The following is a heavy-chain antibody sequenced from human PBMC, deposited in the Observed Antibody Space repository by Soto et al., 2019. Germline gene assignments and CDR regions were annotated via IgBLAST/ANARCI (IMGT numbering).Heavy chain of an antibody. V-gene: IGHV1-46*01. D-gene: IGHD3-22*01. CDR2: INPSGDAT. J-gene: IGHJ4*02. Sequence: QVLLVQSGAEVKKPGASVKVSCKASGFPFTTYYIHWVRQAPGQGLEWMGVINPSGDATTYAQNFQDRVTMTKDTSARTVYMELSSLRSEDTAVYYCARNVWGGYFDRTYYFDYWGRGSLVTVSS. CDR1: GFPFTTYY. CDR3: ARNVWGGYFDRTYYFDY.